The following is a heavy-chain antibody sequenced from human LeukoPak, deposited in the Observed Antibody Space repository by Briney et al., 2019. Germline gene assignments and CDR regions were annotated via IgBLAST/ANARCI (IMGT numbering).Heavy chain of an antibody. CDR1: GGSISSGGYS. V-gene: IGHV4-30-2*01. CDR3: ARVMHDFWSGYPSNWFDP. Sequence: SETLSLTCAVSGGSISSGGYSWSWIRQPPGKGLEWIGYIYHSGSTYYNPSLKCRVTISVDRSKNQFSLKLSSVTAADTAVYYCARVMHDFWSGYPSNWFDPWGQGTLVTVSS. J-gene: IGHJ5*02. D-gene: IGHD3-3*01. CDR2: IYHSGST.